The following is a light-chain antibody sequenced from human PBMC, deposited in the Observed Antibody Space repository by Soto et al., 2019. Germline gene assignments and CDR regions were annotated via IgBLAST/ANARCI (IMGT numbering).Light chain of an antibody. CDR1: ISDVGRYNL. J-gene: IGLJ2*01. CDR3: CSYAGSSTVV. Sequence: QSALTQPASVSGSPGQSITISCTGTISDVGRYNLVSWYQQHPGKAPKLMIYEVSKRPSGVSNRFSGSKSGNTASLTISGLQAEDEADYYCCSYAGSSTVVFGGGTKLTVL. V-gene: IGLV2-23*02. CDR2: EVS.